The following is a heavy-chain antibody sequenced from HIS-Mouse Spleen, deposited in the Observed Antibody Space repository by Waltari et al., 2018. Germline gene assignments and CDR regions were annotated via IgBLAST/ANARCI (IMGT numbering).Heavy chain of an antibody. CDR2: IHHSGST. V-gene: IGHV4-34*01. J-gene: IGHJ4*02. D-gene: IGHD1-7*01. CDR1: GGSFSGYY. CDR3: AGYNWNYGTDY. Sequence: QVQLQQWGAGLLKPSETLSLTCAVYGGSFSGYYWSWLRQPPGKGLEWIGEIHHSGSTNYNPPLKSRVTISVDTSKNQFSLKLSSVTAADTAVYYCAGYNWNYGTDYWGQGTLVTVSS.